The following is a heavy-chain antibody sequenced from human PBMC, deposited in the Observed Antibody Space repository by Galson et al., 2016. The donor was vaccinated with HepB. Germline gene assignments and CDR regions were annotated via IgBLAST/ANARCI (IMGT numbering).Heavy chain of an antibody. D-gene: IGHD3-10*01. Sequence: SLRLSCAASGFRFSNYAMHWVRQAPGKGLEWLVVLRGDGSNEHYAESVEGRLSISRDNSKNTVYLQIDTLRVEDTAVYYCAKGTHSGSWLIDNWGQGTLLTVSS. J-gene: IGHJ4*02. CDR1: GFRFSNYA. CDR2: LRGDGSNE. CDR3: AKGTHSGSWLIDN. V-gene: IGHV3-33*06.